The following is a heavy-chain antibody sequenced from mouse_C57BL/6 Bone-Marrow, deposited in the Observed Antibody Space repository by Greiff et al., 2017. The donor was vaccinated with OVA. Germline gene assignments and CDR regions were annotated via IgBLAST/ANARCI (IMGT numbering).Heavy chain of an antibody. V-gene: IGHV1-81*01. D-gene: IGHD1-1*01. J-gene: IGHJ3*01. CDR2: IYPRSGNT. CDR3: ARSGEIYYYGSSWCAY. CDR1: GYTFPSYG. Sequence: VQLQQSGAELARPGASVKLSCKASGYTFPSYGISWVKQRTGQGLEWIGEIYPRSGNTYYNEKFKGKATLTADKSSSTAYMELRSLTSEDAAVYFCARSGEIYYYGSSWCAYWGQGTLVTVSA.